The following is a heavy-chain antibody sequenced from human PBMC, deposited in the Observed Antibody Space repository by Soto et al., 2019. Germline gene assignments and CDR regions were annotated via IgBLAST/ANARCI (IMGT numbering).Heavy chain of an antibody. CDR1: GFTFSSYA. CDR3: AKGDGYNSENVYFDS. V-gene: IGHV3-23*01. Sequence: PXGSLRLSCAAAGFTFSSYAMSWVRQAPGKGLEWVSAISGSGGSTHYADSVKGRFTISRDNSKNTLYLQMNSLRAEDTAVYYCAKGDGYNSENVYFDSWGQGPLATVSS. CDR2: ISGSGGST. D-gene: IGHD5-12*01. J-gene: IGHJ4*02.